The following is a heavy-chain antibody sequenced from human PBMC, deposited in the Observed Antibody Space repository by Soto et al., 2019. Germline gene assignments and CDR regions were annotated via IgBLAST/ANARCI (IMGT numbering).Heavy chain of an antibody. Sequence: QVQLQESCPGLGKPSPTRSRPCTVSGGSISSGGYYWSWIRQHPGKGLEWTGDIYYSVSTYYNRALKSRVTISVDTSKNQFSLKLSSVTAADTAVYYCARSSTSANYFDYWGQGTLVTVSS. J-gene: IGHJ4*02. CDR2: IYYSVST. V-gene: IGHV4-31*03. CDR3: ARSSTSANYFDY. CDR1: GGSISSGGYY. D-gene: IGHD2-2*01.